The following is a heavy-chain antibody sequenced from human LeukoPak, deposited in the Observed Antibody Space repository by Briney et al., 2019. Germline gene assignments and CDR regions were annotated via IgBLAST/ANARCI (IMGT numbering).Heavy chain of an antibody. CDR3: AARGTGYSSGWTTFDY. D-gene: IGHD6-19*01. CDR1: GFTFSSYG. CDR2: TRYDGTNK. Sequence: GGSLRLSCAASGFTFSSYGMHWVRQAPGKGLEWVAFTRYDGTNKYYADSVKGRFTISRDNSKNTLYLQMNSLRAEDTALYYRAARGTGYSSGWTTFDYWGQGTLVTVSS. J-gene: IGHJ4*02. V-gene: IGHV3-30*02.